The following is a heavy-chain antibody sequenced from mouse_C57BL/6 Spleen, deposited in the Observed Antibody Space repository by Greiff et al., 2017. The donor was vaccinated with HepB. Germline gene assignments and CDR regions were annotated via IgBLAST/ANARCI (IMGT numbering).Heavy chain of an antibody. J-gene: IGHJ2*01. D-gene: IGHD2-3*01. Sequence: EVQLQQSGPELVKPGDSVKMSCKASGYTFTDYNMHWVKQSHGKSLEWIGYINPNNGGTSYNQKFKGKATLTVNKSSSTAYMELRSLTSEDSAVYYCARGIYEGYYAPFDYWGQGTTLTVSS. V-gene: IGHV1-22*01. CDR1: GYTFTDYN. CDR3: ARGIYEGYYAPFDY. CDR2: INPNNGGT.